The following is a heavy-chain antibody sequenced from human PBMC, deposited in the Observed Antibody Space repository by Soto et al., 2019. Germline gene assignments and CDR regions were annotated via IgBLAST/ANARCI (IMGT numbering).Heavy chain of an antibody. V-gene: IGHV1-46*01. CDR1: GYTFIHYY. J-gene: IGHJ4*02. Sequence: QVQLVQSGAELKKPGASVKISCKASGYTFIHYYIHWVRQAPGQGLEWMAIINPNGGSTNYAQKFQVRVAVTSDTSTTTVSMELNSLESDDTAVYFCARSLLQGDFWGKGTLVTVSS. CDR2: INPNGGST. CDR3: ARSLLQGDF. D-gene: IGHD2-21*01.